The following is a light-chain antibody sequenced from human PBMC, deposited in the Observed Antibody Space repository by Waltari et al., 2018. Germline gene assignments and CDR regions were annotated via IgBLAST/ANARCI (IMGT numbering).Light chain of an antibody. CDR1: SDNLANNY. CDR2: EDN. CDR3: QSYYAYDVI. V-gene: IGLV6-57*02. Sequence: NFMLTPPHSVSESAGKTVIISCTGSSDNLANNYVTSYQHRPGSAPVTLIYEDNQSASGVPDRFSGSIDSSSNSASLTISGLRTEDEAYYFCQSYYAYDVIFGGGTKLTVL. J-gene: IGLJ2*01.